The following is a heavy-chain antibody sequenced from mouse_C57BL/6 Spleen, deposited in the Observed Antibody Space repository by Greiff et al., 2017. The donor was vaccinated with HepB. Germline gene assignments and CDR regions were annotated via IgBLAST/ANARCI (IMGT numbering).Heavy chain of an antibody. V-gene: IGHV2-6*01. CDR2: IWGVGST. Sequence: QVQLKESGPGLVAPSQSLSITCTVSGFSLTSYGVDWVRQSPGKGLEWLGVIWGVGSTNYNSALKSRLSISKDNSKSQVFLKMNSLQTDDTAMYYCASGGTYYYGSSYPFAYWGQGTLVTVSA. J-gene: IGHJ3*01. D-gene: IGHD1-1*01. CDR1: GFSLTSYG. CDR3: ASGGTYYYGSSYPFAY.